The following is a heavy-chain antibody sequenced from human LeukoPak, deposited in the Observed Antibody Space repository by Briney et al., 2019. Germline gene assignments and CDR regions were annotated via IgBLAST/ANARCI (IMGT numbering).Heavy chain of an antibody. D-gene: IGHD6-13*01. J-gene: IGHJ4*02. Sequence: ASVKVSCKASGYTLTNYYMHWVRQAPGQGLEWMGIINPSGGSTGYAQKFQGRVSMTRDKSTNTIYMELSSLRSEDTAVYYCARESSPGTNAFDYWGQGTLVTVSS. V-gene: IGHV1-46*01. CDR3: ARESSPGTNAFDY. CDR2: INPSGGST. CDR1: GYTLTNYY.